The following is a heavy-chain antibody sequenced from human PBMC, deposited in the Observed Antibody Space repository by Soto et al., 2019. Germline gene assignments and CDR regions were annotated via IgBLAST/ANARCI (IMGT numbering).Heavy chain of an antibody. D-gene: IGHD5-12*01. CDR1: GDSVSSNSAA. J-gene: IGHJ6*03. V-gene: IGHV6-1*01. Sequence: PSQTLSLTCAISGDSVSSNSAAWNWIRQSPSRGLEWLGRTYYRSKWYNDYAVSVKSRITINPDTSKNQFSLQLNSVTPEDTAVYYCARGYSGYDYGLYYYYYYYMDVWGKGTTVTVSS. CDR2: TYYRSKWYN. CDR3: ARGYSGYDYGLYYYYYYYMDV.